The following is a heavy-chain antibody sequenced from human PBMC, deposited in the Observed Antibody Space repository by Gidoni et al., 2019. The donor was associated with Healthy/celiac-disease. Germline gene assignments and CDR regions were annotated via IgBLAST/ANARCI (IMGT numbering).Heavy chain of an antibody. D-gene: IGHD2-2*01. Sequence: QVQLVESGGGVVQPGRSLRLSCAASGFTFSSYGMHWVRQAPGKGLEGVAVIWYDGSNKYYADSVKGRFTISRDNSKNTLYLQMNSLRAEDTAVYYCARGAGYDNGGIDYWGQGTLVTVSS. CDR3: ARGAGYDNGGIDY. CDR1: GFTFSSYG. V-gene: IGHV3-33*01. CDR2: IWYDGSNK. J-gene: IGHJ4*02.